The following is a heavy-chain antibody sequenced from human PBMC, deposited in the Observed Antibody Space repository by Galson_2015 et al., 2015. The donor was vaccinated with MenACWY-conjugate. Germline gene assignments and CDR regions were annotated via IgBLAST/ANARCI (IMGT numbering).Heavy chain of an antibody. CDR3: ARTSPGGMFFYRGMEV. CDR1: GGPINNPY. Sequence: TLPPPSPVPGGPINNPYWRGLRPPPGRGLEFPAYGSHRAATHYNPPLKSRVNISVDNAKNPVSLHLYSVTPADSGVYYCARTSPGGMFFYRGMEVWGQGTTVTVSS. J-gene: IGHJ6*02. CDR2: GSHRAAT. D-gene: IGHD3-16*02. V-gene: IGHV4-59*11.